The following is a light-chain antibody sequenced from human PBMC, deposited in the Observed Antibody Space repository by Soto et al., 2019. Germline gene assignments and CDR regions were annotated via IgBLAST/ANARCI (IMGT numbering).Light chain of an antibody. CDR3: QQSYTTPWT. CDR1: QTINTY. CDR2: GAS. Sequence: DIPMTQSPSSLSASVGDRVTLTCRASQTINTYLNWYHQKTGKAPKLLISGASSLQSGVPSRFSGSGSGTDFTLIISSLQPGDFATYYCQQSYTTPWTFGQGTKVEVK. J-gene: IGKJ1*01. V-gene: IGKV1-39*01.